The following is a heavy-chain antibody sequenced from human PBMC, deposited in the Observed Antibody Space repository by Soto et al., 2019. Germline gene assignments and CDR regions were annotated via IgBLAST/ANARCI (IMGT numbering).Heavy chain of an antibody. CDR1: GFTFDDYT. J-gene: IGHJ4*02. V-gene: IGHV3-43*01. D-gene: IGHD1-26*01. Sequence: EVPLVESGGVVVQPGGSLRLSCAASGFTFDDYTMHWVRQAPGKGLEWVSLISWDGGSTYYADSVKGRFTISRDNSKNSLYLQMNSLRTEDTALYYCAIFGDSGTRDYWGQGTLVTVSS. CDR2: ISWDGGST. CDR3: AIFGDSGTRDY.